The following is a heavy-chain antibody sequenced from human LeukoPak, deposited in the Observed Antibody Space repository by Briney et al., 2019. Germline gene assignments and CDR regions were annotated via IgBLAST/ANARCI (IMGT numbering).Heavy chain of an antibody. CDR3: AREVVVVAATPFSPTFPTFDP. V-gene: IGHV1-46*01. CDR1: GYTFTSYY. J-gene: IGHJ5*02. D-gene: IGHD2-15*01. CDR2: INPSGGST. Sequence: ASVKVSCKASGYTFTSYYMHWVRQAPGQGLEWMGIINPSGGSTSYAQKFQGRVTMTRDPSISTAYMELSGLRSDDTAVYYCAREVVVVAATPFSPTFPTFDPWGQGTLVTVSS.